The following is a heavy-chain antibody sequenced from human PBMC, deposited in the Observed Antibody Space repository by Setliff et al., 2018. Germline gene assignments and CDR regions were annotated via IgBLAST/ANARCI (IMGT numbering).Heavy chain of an antibody. V-gene: IGHV4-39*07. Sequence: SETLSLTCTVSGASISGNSYYWAWIRQPPGRGLEWIASTYYSGSTSYNPSLKSRVTISVDTSNSQFSLKLTSVTAADTAVYYCARAPRYFDPTGSYFDFWGPETLLVTVSS. D-gene: IGHD3-22*01. J-gene: IGHJ4*03. CDR3: ARAPRYFDPTGSYFDF. CDR1: GASISGNSYY. CDR2: TYYSGST.